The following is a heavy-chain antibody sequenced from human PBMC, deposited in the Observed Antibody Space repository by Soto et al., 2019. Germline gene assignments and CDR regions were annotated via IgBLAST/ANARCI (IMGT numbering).Heavy chain of an antibody. D-gene: IGHD3-16*01. CDR1: GFTFSEYW. J-gene: IGHJ5*02. CDR3: ARGGRDAYDWFDP. V-gene: IGHV3-7*01. Sequence: EAQLVESGGGLVQPGGSLRVSCAVSGFTFSEYWMSWVRQAPGKGLEWVAKIKQDGSEKDYVDSVKGRFTISRDNANNSLYLPKYNLRVEDTAIYYCARGGRDAYDWFDPWGQGTLVTVSS. CDR2: IKQDGSEK.